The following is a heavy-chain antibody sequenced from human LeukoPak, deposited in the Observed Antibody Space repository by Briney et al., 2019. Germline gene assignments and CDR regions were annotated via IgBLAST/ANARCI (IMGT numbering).Heavy chain of an antibody. J-gene: IGHJ4*02. D-gene: IGHD1-26*01. CDR3: ARPQVGATSGFDY. V-gene: IGHV4-38-2*02. CDR2: IFHSGRT. Sequence: SETLSLTCTVSGYSISSGYYWGWIRQSPGKGLEWIGSIFHSGRTYYNPSLKSRVTISVGTSKNQFSLALTSATDTDTAVYYCARPQVGATSGFDYWGQGTLVTVSS. CDR1: GYSISSGYY.